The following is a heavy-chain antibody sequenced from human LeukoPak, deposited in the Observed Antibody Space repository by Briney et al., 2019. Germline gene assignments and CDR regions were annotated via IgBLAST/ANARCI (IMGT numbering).Heavy chain of an antibody. D-gene: IGHD3-22*01. J-gene: IGHJ3*02. Sequence: PGGSLRLSCAASGFTFSSYAMSWVRQAPGKGLEWVSTISGSGGSTYYADSVKGRFTISRDNSKNTLFLQMDSLRAEDTAVYYCAKAYYYDSSGRAFDIWGQGTMVTVSS. CDR1: GFTFSSYA. V-gene: IGHV3-23*01. CDR3: AKAYYYDSSGRAFDI. CDR2: ISGSGGST.